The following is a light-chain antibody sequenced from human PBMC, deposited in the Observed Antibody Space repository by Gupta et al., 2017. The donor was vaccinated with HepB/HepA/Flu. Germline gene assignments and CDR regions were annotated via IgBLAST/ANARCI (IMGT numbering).Light chain of an antibody. CDR3: QQSYSTPLT. CDR2: AAS. Sequence: DIQMTQSPSSLSASVGDRVTITCRASQSISSYLNWNQQKPGKAPKLLIYAASSLQSGVPSRFSGSGPGTDFTLTISSLQPEDFATYYCQQSYSTPLTFGPGTKVDIK. CDR1: QSISSY. J-gene: IGKJ3*01. V-gene: IGKV1-39*01.